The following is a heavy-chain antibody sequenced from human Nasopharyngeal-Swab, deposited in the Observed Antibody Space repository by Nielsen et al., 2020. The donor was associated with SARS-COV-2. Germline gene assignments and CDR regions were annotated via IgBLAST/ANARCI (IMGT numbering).Heavy chain of an antibody. CDR1: GFTVSSNY. D-gene: IGHD6-13*01. J-gene: IGHJ6*03. Sequence: GSLKISCAASGFTVSSNYMSWVRQAPGKGLEWVSVIYSGGSTYYADSVKGRFTISRDNSKNTLYLQMNSLRAEDTAVYYCARDNYSSSWYQGVYYYYMDVWGKGTTVTVSS. CDR3: ARDNYSSSWYQGVYYYYMDV. V-gene: IGHV3-53*01. CDR2: IYSGGST.